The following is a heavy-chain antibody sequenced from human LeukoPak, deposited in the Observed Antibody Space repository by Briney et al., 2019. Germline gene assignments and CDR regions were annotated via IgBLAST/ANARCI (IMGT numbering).Heavy chain of an antibody. CDR1: GGTFSSYA. D-gene: IGHD2-2*03. Sequence: PRASVKVSCKASGGTFSSYAISWVRQAPGQGLEWMGGIIPIFGTANYAQKFQGRVTITADKSTSTAYMELSSLRSEDTAVYYCARGLFGYCSSTSCSNYYYYYYMDVWGKGTTVTVSS. V-gene: IGHV1-69*06. J-gene: IGHJ6*03. CDR3: ARGLFGYCSSTSCSNYYYYYYMDV. CDR2: IIPIFGTA.